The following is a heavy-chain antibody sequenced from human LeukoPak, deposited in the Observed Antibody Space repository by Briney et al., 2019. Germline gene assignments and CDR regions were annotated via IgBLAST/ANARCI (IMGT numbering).Heavy chain of an antibody. Sequence: GSSVKVSCKASGVTFSSYAITWVRQAPGQGLEWMGRIITILDIPKYAQKFQGRVTIPADKSTSTVYMELSSLRSEDTAVYYCAREVTTNWYFDVWGRGTLVTVSS. CDR2: IITILDIP. CDR3: AREVTTNWYFDV. V-gene: IGHV1-69*04. D-gene: IGHD4-17*01. CDR1: GVTFSSYA. J-gene: IGHJ2*01.